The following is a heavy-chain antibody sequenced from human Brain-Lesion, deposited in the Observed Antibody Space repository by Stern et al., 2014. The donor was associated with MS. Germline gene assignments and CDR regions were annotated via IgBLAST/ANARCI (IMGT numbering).Heavy chain of an antibody. J-gene: IGHJ4*02. CDR3: ANSLGTYSRCGGDCYSRADY. V-gene: IGHV3-30*18. Sequence: VQLVESGGGVVQPGRSQRLSCAASGFTFTNYGMHWVRQAPGKGLEWVAVISYDGSDKYYADSVKGRFTISRDNSKNTLYLQMNSLRGEDTAMYYCANSLGTYSRCGGDCYSRADYWGQGTLVTVFS. CDR1: GFTFTNYG. CDR2: ISYDGSDK. D-gene: IGHD2-21*02.